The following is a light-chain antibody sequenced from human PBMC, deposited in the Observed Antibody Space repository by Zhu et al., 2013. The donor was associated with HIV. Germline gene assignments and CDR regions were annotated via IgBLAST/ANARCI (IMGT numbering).Light chain of an antibody. CDR1: QDINYY. Sequence: DIQMTQSPASLSASIGDRVTITCQASQDINYYLNWYRQKPGRAPKLLIYGASTLHSGVPLRFRGSGSGTEFALTVYGLQPEDSATYYCQQTKSYPFSFGPGTKVDVK. CDR3: QQTKSYPFS. J-gene: IGKJ3*01. CDR2: GAS. V-gene: IGKV1-9*01.